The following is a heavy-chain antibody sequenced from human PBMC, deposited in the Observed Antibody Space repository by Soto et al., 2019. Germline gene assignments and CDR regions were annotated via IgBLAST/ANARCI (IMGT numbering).Heavy chain of an antibody. Sequence: QVQLVQSGAEVKKPGASVKVSCKASGYTFTSYAMHWVRQAPGQRLEWMGWLNAGNGNTKYSQKFQGRVTITRDTSASTAYIELSSLRSDDTAVYYCARVSGWYYFDYWGQGTLVTVSS. CDR2: LNAGNGNT. CDR3: ARVSGWYYFDY. CDR1: GYTFTSYA. D-gene: IGHD6-19*01. V-gene: IGHV1-3*01. J-gene: IGHJ4*02.